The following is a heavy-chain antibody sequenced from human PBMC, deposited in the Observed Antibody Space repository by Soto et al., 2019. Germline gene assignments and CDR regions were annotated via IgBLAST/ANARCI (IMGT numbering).Heavy chain of an antibody. V-gene: IGHV1-18*01. Sequence: ASVKVSCKASGYTFTSYGISWVRQAPGQGLEWMGWISAYNGNTNYAQKLQGRVTMTTDTSTSTAYMELRSLRSDDTAVYYCARVGSGWYLFWFEPWGQGTLVTVSS. D-gene: IGHD6-19*01. CDR2: ISAYNGNT. J-gene: IGHJ5*02. CDR1: GYTFTSYG. CDR3: ARVGSGWYLFWFEP.